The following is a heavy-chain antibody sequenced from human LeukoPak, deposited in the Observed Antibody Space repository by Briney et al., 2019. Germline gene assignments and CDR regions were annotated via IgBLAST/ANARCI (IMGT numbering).Heavy chain of an antibody. CDR1: GGSISSYY. Sequence: SETLFLTCTVSGGSISSYYWSWIRQPPGKGLEWIGYIYYSGSTNYNPSLKSRVTISVDTSKNQFSLKLSSVTAVDTAVYYCARVGYDFWSGSVYDYWGQGTLVTVSS. J-gene: IGHJ4*02. D-gene: IGHD3-3*01. CDR3: ARVGYDFWSGSVYDY. V-gene: IGHV4-59*01. CDR2: IYYSGST.